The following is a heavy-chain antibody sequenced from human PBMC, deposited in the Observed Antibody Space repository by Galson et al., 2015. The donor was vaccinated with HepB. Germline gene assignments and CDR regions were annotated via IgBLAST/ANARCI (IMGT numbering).Heavy chain of an antibody. CDR2: ISYDASNK. CDR3: AREPLRYYDSSGYYPPYYGMDV. Sequence: SLRLSCAASGFTFSAYGMHWVRQAPGKGLEWVAFISYDASNKYYADSVKGRFTISRDNSKNTLYLQMNSLRAEDTAVYYCAREPLRYYDSSGYYPPYYGMDVWGQGTTVTVSS. CDR1: GFTFSAYG. D-gene: IGHD3-22*01. V-gene: IGHV3-30*03. J-gene: IGHJ6*02.